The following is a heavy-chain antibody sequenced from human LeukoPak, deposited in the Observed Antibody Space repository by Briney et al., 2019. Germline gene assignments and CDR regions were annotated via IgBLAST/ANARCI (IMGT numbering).Heavy chain of an antibody. Sequence: GGSLRLSCAASGFTFSTYAMHWVRQAPGKGLEWVANIKVDGSEEYYVDSVKGRFTISRDNAKSSLYLQMNSLRAEDTAVYYCARNTAAIVLRYFYFYMDVWGEGTTVTVSS. D-gene: IGHD2-2*02. CDR2: IKVDGSEE. J-gene: IGHJ6*03. V-gene: IGHV3-7*01. CDR3: ARNTAAIVLRYFYFYMDV. CDR1: GFTFSTYA.